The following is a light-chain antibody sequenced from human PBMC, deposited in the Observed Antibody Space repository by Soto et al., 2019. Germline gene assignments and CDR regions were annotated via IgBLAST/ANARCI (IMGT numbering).Light chain of an antibody. Sequence: AIQLTQSPSSLSASVGDRVTITCRASEGINTGVAWYQQKPGKSPKLLIYETSNSASGVSLRFSGTGYGTQFSLTIGGLQPEDFATYHCQQFSAYPLTFGGGTKVEIK. V-gene: IGKV1-13*02. CDR2: ETS. CDR3: QQFSAYPLT. J-gene: IGKJ4*01. CDR1: EGINTG.